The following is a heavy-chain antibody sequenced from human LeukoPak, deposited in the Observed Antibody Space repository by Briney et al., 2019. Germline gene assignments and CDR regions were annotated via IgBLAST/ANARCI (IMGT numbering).Heavy chain of an antibody. Sequence: PGGSLRLSCAASGFTFDDYAMHWVRQAPGKGLEWVSGISWNSGSIGYADSVKGRFTISRDNAKNSLYLQMNSLRAEDTALYYCAKDYYYGSGSTVLGYYFDYWGQGTLVTASS. V-gene: IGHV3-9*01. D-gene: IGHD3-10*01. J-gene: IGHJ4*02. CDR2: ISWNSGSI. CDR3: AKDYYYGSGSTVLGYYFDY. CDR1: GFTFDDYA.